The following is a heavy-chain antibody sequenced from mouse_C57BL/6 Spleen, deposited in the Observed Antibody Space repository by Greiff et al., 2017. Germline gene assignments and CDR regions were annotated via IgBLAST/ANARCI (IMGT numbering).Heavy chain of an antibody. V-gene: IGHV3-8*01. J-gene: IGHJ1*03. D-gene: IGHD4-1*02. CDR1: GYSITSDY. CDR3: AGLNWDYWYFDV. CDR2: IRYSGST. Sequence: EVQLVESGPGLAKPSQTLSLTCSVTGYSITSDYWNWIRQFPGNKLEYMGYIRYSGSTYSNQSLNSRISISRDTSKNQYYLQLNSVTTEDTATYYCAGLNWDYWYFDVWGTGTTVTVAS.